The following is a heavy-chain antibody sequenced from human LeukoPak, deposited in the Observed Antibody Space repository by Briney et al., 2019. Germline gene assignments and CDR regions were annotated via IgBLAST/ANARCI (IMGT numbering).Heavy chain of an antibody. V-gene: IGHV3-30*18. J-gene: IGHJ6*02. CDR1: GFTFSSYA. D-gene: IGHD4-23*01. CDR3: AKGVTPLNYYYGMDV. CDR2: ISYDGSNK. Sequence: GGSLRLSCAASGFTFSSYAMSWVRQAPGKGLEWVAVISYDGSNKYYADSVKGRFTISRDNSKNTLYLQMNSLRAEDTAVYYCAKGVTPLNYYYGMDVWGQGTTVTVSS.